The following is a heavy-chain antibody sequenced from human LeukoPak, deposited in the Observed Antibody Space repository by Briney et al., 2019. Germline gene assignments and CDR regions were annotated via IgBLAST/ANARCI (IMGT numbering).Heavy chain of an antibody. D-gene: IGHD3-3*01. CDR1: GFTFSSYG. V-gene: IGHV3-30*02. Sequence: PGGSLRLSCAASGFTFSSYGMHWVRQAPGKGLEWVAFIRNDGSDKYYADSVKGRFTISRDNSKDTLHLQMNSLRAEDTAVYYCAKELRFLEWLVDYYYYYIDVWGKGTTVTVSS. CDR3: AKELRFLEWLVDYYYYYIDV. CDR2: IRNDGSDK. J-gene: IGHJ6*03.